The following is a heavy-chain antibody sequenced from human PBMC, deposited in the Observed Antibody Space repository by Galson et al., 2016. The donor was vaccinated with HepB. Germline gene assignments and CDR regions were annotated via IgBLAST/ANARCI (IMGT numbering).Heavy chain of an antibody. CDR3: ASSDPAYYYAMDV. Sequence: SETLSLTCTVSGGSISSHCWSWIRQPPGKGLEWLGHIYYNGSTNYNPSLKSRVTISGDTSKNQFSLNLSSVTAADTSVYYCASSDPAYYYAMDVWGQGTTVTVSS. CDR1: GGSISSHC. CDR2: IYYNGST. V-gene: IGHV4-59*11. J-gene: IGHJ6*02.